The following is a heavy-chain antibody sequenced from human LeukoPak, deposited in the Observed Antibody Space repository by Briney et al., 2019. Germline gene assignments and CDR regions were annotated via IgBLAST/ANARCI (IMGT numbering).Heavy chain of an antibody. CDR2: IHHSGNT. Sequence: SQTLFLTCTVSGDSISSGDYSWNWIRQHPGKGLEWIGYIHHSGNTFYNPSLESRVTISVATSQNLFSLKLYSVIAADAAVYYCARSEVALFGVAPNWFDPWGQGTLVTVSS. CDR3: ARSEVALFGVAPNWFDP. CDR1: GDSISSGDYS. D-gene: IGHD3-3*01. V-gene: IGHV4-31*03. J-gene: IGHJ5*02.